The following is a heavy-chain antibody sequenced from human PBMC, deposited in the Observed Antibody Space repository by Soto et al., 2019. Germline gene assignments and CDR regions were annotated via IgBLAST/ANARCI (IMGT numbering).Heavy chain of an antibody. CDR3: ATDRAYGSGRTPFDY. Sequence: EVQLLESGGGLVQPGGSLRLSCAASGCTFSSYAMSWVRQAPGKGLEWVAAISGSGGSTYYADAVKGRFTISRYNSKNTLYLQMNSLRAKDTAVYYCATDRAYGSGRTPFDYWGQGTLVTVSS. CDR1: GCTFSSYA. D-gene: IGHD3-10*01. CDR2: ISGSGGST. V-gene: IGHV3-23*01. J-gene: IGHJ4*02.